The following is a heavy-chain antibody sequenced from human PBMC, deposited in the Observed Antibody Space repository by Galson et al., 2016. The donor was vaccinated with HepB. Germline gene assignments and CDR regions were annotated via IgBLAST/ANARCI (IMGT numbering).Heavy chain of an antibody. CDR2: INHSGNT. D-gene: IGHD1/OR15-1a*01. V-gene: IGHV4-34*01. J-gene: IGHJ4*02. CDR3: ARSRTVTPKFDY. Sequence: ETLSLTCAVSGVSLSGYYWSWVRQPPGKGLEWIGQINHSGNTHYHPSLESRVTISVDRSRNQFPLNLTSVTAADTAVFYCARSRTVTPKFDYWGQGTLLTVSS. CDR1: GVSLSGYY.